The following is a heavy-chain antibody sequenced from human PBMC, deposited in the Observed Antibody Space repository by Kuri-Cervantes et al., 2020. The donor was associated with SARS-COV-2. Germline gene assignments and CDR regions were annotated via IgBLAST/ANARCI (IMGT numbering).Heavy chain of an antibody. D-gene: IGHD3-10*01. CDR2: IYHSGST. Sequence: SETLSLTCTVAGGSVSSHYWSWIRQAPGKVPEWIGYIYHSGSTTYNPSLKSRVTISVDTSKNQFPLKLSSVTAADTAVYHCARWGDYYGSETAWFDPWGQGTLVTVSS. CDR3: ARWGDYYGSETAWFDP. CDR1: GGSVSSHY. V-gene: IGHV4-59*02. J-gene: IGHJ5*02.